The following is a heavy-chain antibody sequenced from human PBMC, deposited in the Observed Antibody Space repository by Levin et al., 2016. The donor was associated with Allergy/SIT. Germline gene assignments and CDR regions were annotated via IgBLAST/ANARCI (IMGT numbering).Heavy chain of an antibody. D-gene: IGHD5-12*01. CDR3: TRERYSGYDYPSGY. CDR2: IRSKAYGGTT. CDR1: GFTFGDYA. J-gene: IGHJ4*02. V-gene: IGHV3-49*03. Sequence: GGSLRLSCTASGFTFGDYAMSWFRQAPGKGLEWVGFIRSKAYGGTTEYAASVKGRFTISRDDSKSIAYLQMNSLKTEDTAVYYCTRERYSGYDYPSGYWGQGTLVTVSS.